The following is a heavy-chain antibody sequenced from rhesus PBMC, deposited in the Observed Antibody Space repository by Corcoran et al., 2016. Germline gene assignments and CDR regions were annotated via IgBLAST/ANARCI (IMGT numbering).Heavy chain of an antibody. D-gene: IGHD1-26*01. CDR2: ISGSGGST. J-gene: IGHJ4*01. CDR1: GGSISSNY. Sequence: QLQLQESGPGLVKPSETLSLTCAVSGGSISSNYWSWIRQPPGKGLEWIGRISGSGGSTDYNPSLKSRFTISTDTSKNQFSLRLSSVTAADTAVYYCARSITGTTEFDYWGQGVLVTVSS. CDR3: ARSITGTTEFDY. V-gene: IGHV4-173*01.